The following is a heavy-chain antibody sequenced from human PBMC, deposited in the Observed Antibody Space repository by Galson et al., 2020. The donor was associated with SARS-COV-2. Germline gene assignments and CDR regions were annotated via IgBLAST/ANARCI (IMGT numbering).Heavy chain of an antibody. D-gene: IGHD6-19*01. CDR3: ARDSRGSGWEGSLDY. CDR1: GYIFTSYG. CDR2: NSVYDGKT. V-gene: IGHV1-18*04. J-gene: IGHJ4*02. Sequence: ASVKVSCKASGYIFTSYGISWVRQAPGQGLEWMGWNSVYDGKTNYAQKFQGRVTMTTDTSTSTAYMDLRSLRSDDTAVYYCARDSRGSGWEGSLDYWGQGTLVTVSS.